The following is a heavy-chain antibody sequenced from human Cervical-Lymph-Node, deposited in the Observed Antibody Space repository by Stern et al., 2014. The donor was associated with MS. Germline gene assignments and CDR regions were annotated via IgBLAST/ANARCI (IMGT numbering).Heavy chain of an antibody. CDR2: IAYDGSDK. V-gene: IGHV3-30-3*01. Sequence: VQLVESGGGVVQPGRSLILSCAVSGFTFSGYSMHWVRQAPGTGLAWVAFIAYDGSDKYYSESVRGRFSISRDNSKNTVYLQVNSLGAQDTAVYYCTRQDQQLVTFDYWGQGTLVTVSS. D-gene: IGHD6-13*01. J-gene: IGHJ4*02. CDR1: GFTFSGYS. CDR3: TRQDQQLVTFDY.